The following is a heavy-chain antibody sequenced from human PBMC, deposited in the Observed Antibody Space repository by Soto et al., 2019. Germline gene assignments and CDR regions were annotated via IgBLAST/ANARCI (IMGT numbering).Heavy chain of an antibody. CDR3: XAESYYESNGTKGRID. J-gene: IGHJ4*02. CDR1: GFTFSHSA. Sequence: QMQLVQSGPEVKKPGTSVKVSCKASGFTFSHSAMQWVRQARGQSLEWIGWIVVGSGNTNYAQKFQERVTISWDMXXXTAYMEXXXXXXXDTAXYXCXAESYYESNGTKGRIDWGQGTLVTVSS. V-gene: IGHV1-58*02. D-gene: IGHD3-22*01. CDR2: IVVGSGNT.